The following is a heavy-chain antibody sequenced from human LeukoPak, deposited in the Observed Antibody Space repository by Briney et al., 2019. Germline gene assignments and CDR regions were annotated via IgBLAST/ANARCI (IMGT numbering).Heavy chain of an antibody. CDR2: MNPNSGNT. V-gene: IGHV1-8*01. D-gene: IGHD3-3*01. CDR1: GYTFTSYD. Sequence: ASVKVSCKASGYTFTSYDINWVRQATGQGLEWMGWMNPNSGNTGYAQKFQGRVTMTRNTSISTAYMELSSLRSEDTAVYYCARTTYDFWSGYYDFDYWGQGTLATVSS. CDR3: ARTTYDFWSGYYDFDY. J-gene: IGHJ4*02.